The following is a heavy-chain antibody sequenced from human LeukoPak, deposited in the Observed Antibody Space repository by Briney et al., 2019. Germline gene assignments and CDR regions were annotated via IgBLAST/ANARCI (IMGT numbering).Heavy chain of an antibody. CDR2: ISSSVSTI. J-gene: IGHJ6*03. V-gene: IGHV3-11*04. CDR3: ARDVFWSGYYGTYYMDV. CDR1: GFTFSDYY. D-gene: IGHD3-3*01. Sequence: GGSLRLSCAASGFTFSDYYMSWIRQAPGKGLECVSYISSSVSTIYYADSVKGRFTISRDNAKNSLYLQMNSLRAEDTAVYYCARDVFWSGYYGTYYMDVWGKGTTVTVSS.